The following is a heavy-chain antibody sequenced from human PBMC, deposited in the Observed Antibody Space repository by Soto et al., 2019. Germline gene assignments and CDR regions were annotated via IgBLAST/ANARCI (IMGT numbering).Heavy chain of an antibody. CDR1: GGSISSSSYY. CDR3: AKRNYYGSYYYYYYGMDV. Sequence: SETQSLTCTVSGGSISSSSYYWGWIRQPPGKGLEWIGSIYYSGSTYYNPSLKSRVTISVDTSKNQFSLKLSSVTAADTAVYYCAKRNYYGSYYYYYYGMDVWGQGTTVTVSS. J-gene: IGHJ6*02. D-gene: IGHD3-10*01. V-gene: IGHV4-39*01. CDR2: IYYSGST.